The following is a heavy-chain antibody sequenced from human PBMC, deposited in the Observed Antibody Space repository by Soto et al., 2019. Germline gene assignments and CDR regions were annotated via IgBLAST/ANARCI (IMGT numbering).Heavy chain of an antibody. V-gene: IGHV3-23*01. D-gene: IGHD2-21*02. J-gene: IGHJ4*02. CDR1: GFTFSNYV. CDR3: ARSGGYCGGDCYFYFDY. Sequence: EVQLLESGGGLVQPGGSLRLSCAASGFTFSNYVMSWVRQAPGKGLEWVSGISGSGSSTYYADSVKGRFTISRDNSKNTLYLQMNSLRAEDTAVYYCARSGGYCGGDCYFYFDYWGQGTLVTVSS. CDR2: ISGSGSST.